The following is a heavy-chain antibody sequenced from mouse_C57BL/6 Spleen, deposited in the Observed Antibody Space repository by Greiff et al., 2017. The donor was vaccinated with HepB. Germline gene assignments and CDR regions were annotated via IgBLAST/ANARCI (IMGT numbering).Heavy chain of an antibody. CDR1: GYTFTSYW. CDR3: ARSTGTGAWFAY. J-gene: IGHJ3*01. CDR2: INPSNGGT. Sequence: VQLQQSGTELVKPGASVKLSCKASGYTFTSYWMHWVKQRPGQGLEWIGNINPSNGGTNYNEKFKSKATLTVDKSSSTAYMQLSSLTSEDSAVYDCARSTGTGAWFAYSGQGTLVTVSA. V-gene: IGHV1-53*01. D-gene: IGHD4-1*02.